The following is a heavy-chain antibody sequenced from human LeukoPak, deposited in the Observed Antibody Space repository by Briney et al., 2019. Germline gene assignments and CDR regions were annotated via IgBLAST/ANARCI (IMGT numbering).Heavy chain of an antibody. D-gene: IGHD6-13*01. J-gene: IGHJ4*02. V-gene: IGHV5-51*01. CDR3: ARHGLGSSWFGFDY. CDR2: IYPGDSDT. CDR1: GYSFTNYW. Sequence: GESLKISCKGSGYSFTNYWIGWVRQMAGQGLEWMGIIYPGDSDTRYSPSFQGQVTISADKSITTAYLQWSSLEASDTAMYYCARHGLGSSWFGFDYWGQGTLVTVSS.